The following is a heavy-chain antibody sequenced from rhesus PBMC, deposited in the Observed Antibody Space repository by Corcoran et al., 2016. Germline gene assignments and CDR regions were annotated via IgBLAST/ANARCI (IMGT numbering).Heavy chain of an antibody. CDR1: GFTFSSYD. V-gene: IGHV3-136*01. Sequence: EVQLVESGGGLVQPGGSLRLSCAASGFTFSSYDMSWVRQAQGKGLEWVSYISYTVKTIYYAYSVKGRFTISRDNAKNSLSLQMSSLRAEDTAVYYCTRNTVTLFDYWGQGVLVTVSS. J-gene: IGHJ4*01. CDR2: ISYTVKTI. D-gene: IGHD4-23*01. CDR3: TRNTVTLFDY.